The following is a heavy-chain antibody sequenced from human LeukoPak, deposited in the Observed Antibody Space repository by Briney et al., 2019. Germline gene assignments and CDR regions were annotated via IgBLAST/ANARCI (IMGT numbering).Heavy chain of an antibody. D-gene: IGHD4/OR15-4a*01. V-gene: IGHV3-7*03. CDR1: GFTSSNSW. Sequence: GGSLRLSCAASGFTSSNSWMSWARQAPGKGLEWVANIKQDGSVKYYVDSVKGRFTISRDNAKNSLYLQMNSLRAEDTAVYYCARDRPYGDCSDYWGQGTLVTVSS. CDR2: IKQDGSVK. J-gene: IGHJ4*02. CDR3: ARDRPYGDCSDY.